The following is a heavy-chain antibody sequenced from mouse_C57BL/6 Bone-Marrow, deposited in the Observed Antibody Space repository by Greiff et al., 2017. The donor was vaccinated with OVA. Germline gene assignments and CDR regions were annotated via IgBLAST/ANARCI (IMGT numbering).Heavy chain of an antibody. CDR1: GYTFTSYG. CDR2: IYPRSGNT. Sequence: VQLQQSGAELARPGASVKLSCKASGYTFTSYGISWVKQRTGQGLAWIGEIYPRSGNTYYNEKFKGKATLPAAKSSSTASMELRRLTSDASAVYFVDFFTTVGYRANWGQGTTLTVSS. J-gene: IGHJ2*01. V-gene: IGHV1-81*01. CDR3: DFFTTVGYRAN. D-gene: IGHD1-1*01.